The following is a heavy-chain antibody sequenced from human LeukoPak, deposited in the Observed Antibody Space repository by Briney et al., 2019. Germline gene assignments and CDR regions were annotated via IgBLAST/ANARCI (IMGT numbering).Heavy chain of an antibody. J-gene: IGHJ4*02. CDR1: GGSISSYY. D-gene: IGHD3-22*01. Sequence: SETLSLTCSVSGGSISSYYWSWIRQPPGKGLEWIGYIYYSGSTNYNPSLKGRVTISVDTSKNQFSLKLSSVTAADTAVYYCARDNYDNSGYYFDYRGQGTLVTVSS. V-gene: IGHV4-59*12. CDR3: ARDNYDNSGYYFDY. CDR2: IYYSGST.